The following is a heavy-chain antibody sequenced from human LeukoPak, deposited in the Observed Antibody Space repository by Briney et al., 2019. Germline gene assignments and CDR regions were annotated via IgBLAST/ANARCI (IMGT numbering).Heavy chain of an antibody. CDR3: ARGPIAAALGYDY. Sequence: SETLSLTCTVSGDSMSSGTYYWSWIQQPAGKRLEYLGRIFSSGNSNYNPSLKSRVTMSMDTSKSQFSLNLSSVTAADSAVYYCARGPIAAALGYDYWGQGTLVTVSS. D-gene: IGHD6-13*01. CDR1: GDSMSSGTYY. V-gene: IGHV4-61*02. CDR2: IFSSGNS. J-gene: IGHJ4*02.